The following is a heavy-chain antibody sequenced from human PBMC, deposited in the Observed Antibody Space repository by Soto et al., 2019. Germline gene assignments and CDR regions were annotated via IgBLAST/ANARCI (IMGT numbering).Heavy chain of an antibody. Sequence: PSETLSPTCTVSGGSISSSSYYWGWIRQPPGKGLEWIGSIYYSGSTYYNPSLKSRVTISVDTSKNQFSLKLSSVTAADTAVYYCARPYSGYCSGGSCHNWFDPWGQGTLVTVSS. CDR1: GGSISSSSYY. CDR3: ARPYSGYCSGGSCHNWFDP. CDR2: IYYSGST. D-gene: IGHD2-15*01. J-gene: IGHJ5*02. V-gene: IGHV4-39*01.